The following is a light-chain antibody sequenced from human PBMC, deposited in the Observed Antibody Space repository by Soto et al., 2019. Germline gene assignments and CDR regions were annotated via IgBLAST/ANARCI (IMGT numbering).Light chain of an antibody. Sequence: EIVMTQSPATLSVSPGERATLSCRASQSVSSNLAWYQQKPGQAPRLLIYDASARATGIPARFSGSGSGTGFTLTISSLQSEDFAVYDCQQYNNWLFTFAPGTKVDIK. CDR1: QSVSSN. V-gene: IGKV3-15*01. CDR2: DAS. CDR3: QQYNNWLFT. J-gene: IGKJ3*01.